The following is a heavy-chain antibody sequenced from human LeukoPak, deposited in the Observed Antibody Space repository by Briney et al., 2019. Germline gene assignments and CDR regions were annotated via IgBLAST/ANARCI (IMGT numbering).Heavy chain of an antibody. V-gene: IGHV1-18*01. D-gene: IGHD1-26*01. Sequence: ASVKLSCKASGGTFSSYGISWVRQAPGQGLEWMGWISAYNGNTNYAQKLQGRGTITTDTSTTTAYMELRTQRSDDTAVYYCERVLLVEDSESHYFDHWGQGTLVTVTS. CDR2: ISAYNGNT. CDR1: GGTFSSYG. CDR3: ERVLLVEDSESHYFDH. J-gene: IGHJ4*02.